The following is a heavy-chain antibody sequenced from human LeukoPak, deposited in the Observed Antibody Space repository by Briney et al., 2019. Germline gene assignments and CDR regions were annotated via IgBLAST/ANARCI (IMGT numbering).Heavy chain of an antibody. CDR2: IYYSGST. J-gene: IGHJ4*02. Sequence: KPSETLSLTCTVSGGSISSYYWSWIRQPPGKGLEWIGYIYYSGSTNYNPSLKSRVTISVDTSKNQFSLKLSSVTAADTAVYYCARESRSRYGQQLVRNFDYWGQGTLVTVSS. CDR3: ARESRSRYGQQLVRNFDY. CDR1: GGSISSYY. V-gene: IGHV4-59*01. D-gene: IGHD6-13*01.